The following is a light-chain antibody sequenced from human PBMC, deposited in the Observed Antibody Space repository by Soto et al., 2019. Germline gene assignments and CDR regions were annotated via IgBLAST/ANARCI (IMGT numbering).Light chain of an antibody. CDR1: QGISNY. J-gene: IGKJ5*01. Sequence: DIQMTQSPFSLSASVGDRATITCRASQGISNYLAWYQQKPGKLPKLLIYAASTLQSGVPSRFSGSGSGTDFTLTISSLQPEDVASYYCQNHNSAPITFGQGTRLEIK. CDR3: QNHNSAPIT. V-gene: IGKV1-27*01. CDR2: AAS.